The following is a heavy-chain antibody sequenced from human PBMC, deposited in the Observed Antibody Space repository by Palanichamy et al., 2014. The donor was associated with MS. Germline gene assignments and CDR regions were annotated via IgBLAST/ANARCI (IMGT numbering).Heavy chain of an antibody. V-gene: IGHV1-2*02. J-gene: IGHJ6*02. D-gene: IGHD4-17*01. CDR2: VKGSSGDT. CDR3: ARNVRPDYERRSYEYGLDV. CDR1: GYTFTAYY. Sequence: QVQLVQSGAEVKKPGASVTVSCQASGYTFTAYYIHWVRQAPGQGLEWMGWVKGSSGDTNYADKFKGRVTMTRDKSINTVYVELNSLRSDDTAVYYCARNVRPDYERRSYEYGLDVWGLGTTVTVSS.